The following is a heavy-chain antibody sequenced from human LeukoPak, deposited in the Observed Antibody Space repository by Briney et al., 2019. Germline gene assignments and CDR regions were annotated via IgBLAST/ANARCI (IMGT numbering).Heavy chain of an antibody. CDR2: ISGSGGST. D-gene: IGHD3-10*01. J-gene: IGHJ6*03. CDR3: AKDGYYYGSGVLYYMDV. CDR1: GFTFSSYG. V-gene: IGHV3-23*01. Sequence: PGGPLRLSCAASGFTFSSYGMSWVRQAPGKGLEWVSAISGSGGSTYYADSVKGRFTISRDNSKNTLYLQMNSLRAEDTAVYYCAKDGYYYGSGVLYYMDVWGKGTTVTISS.